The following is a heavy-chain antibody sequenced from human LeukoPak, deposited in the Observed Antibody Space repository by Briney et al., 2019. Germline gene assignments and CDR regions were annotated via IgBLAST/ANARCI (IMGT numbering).Heavy chain of an antibody. CDR2: IYPGDSDT. CDR1: GYSFTSYW. Sequence: GESLKISCKGSGYSFTSYWIGWVRQIPGKGLEWMGIIYPGDSDTRYSPSFQGQVTISADKSISTAYLQWSSLKASDTAMYYCARRRTLRRVYSSSSLRYYYYGMDVWGQGTTVTVSS. V-gene: IGHV5-51*01. J-gene: IGHJ6*02. D-gene: IGHD6-6*01. CDR3: ARRRTLRRVYSSSSLRYYYYGMDV.